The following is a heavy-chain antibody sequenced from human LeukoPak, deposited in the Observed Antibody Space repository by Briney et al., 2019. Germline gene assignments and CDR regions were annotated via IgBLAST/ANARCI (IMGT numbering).Heavy chain of an antibody. CDR2: ISSSGSTI. D-gene: IGHD4-17*01. V-gene: IGHV3-48*03. Sequence: GGSLRLSCAASGFTFSSYEMNWVRQAPGEGLEWVSYISSSGSTIYYADSVKGRFTISRDNAKNSLYLQMNSLRAEDTAVYYCAKSQYGDYAVVDYWGQGTLVTVSS. J-gene: IGHJ4*02. CDR3: AKSQYGDYAVVDY. CDR1: GFTFSSYE.